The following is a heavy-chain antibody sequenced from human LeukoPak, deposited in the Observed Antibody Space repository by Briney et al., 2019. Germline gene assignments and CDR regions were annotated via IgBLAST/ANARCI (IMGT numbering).Heavy chain of an antibody. J-gene: IGHJ5*02. Sequence: ASVKVSCKASGYTFTGYYMHWVRQAPGQGLEWMGRINPNSGGTNHAQKFQGRVTMTRDTTISTAYMEMSRLTSDDTAVYYCARGSHVPAAIGWFDPWGQGTLVTVSS. D-gene: IGHD2-2*01. CDR2: INPNSGGT. CDR1: GYTFTGYY. V-gene: IGHV1-2*06. CDR3: ARGSHVPAAIGWFDP.